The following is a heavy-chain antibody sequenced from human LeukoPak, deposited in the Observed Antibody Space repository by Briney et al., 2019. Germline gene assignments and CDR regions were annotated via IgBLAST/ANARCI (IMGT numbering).Heavy chain of an antibody. J-gene: IGHJ4*02. V-gene: IGHV3-74*01. CDR3: ARDDSGSSGY. D-gene: IGHD1-26*01. CDR2: ISGDGSST. CDR1: GFTFSSYW. Sequence: GGSLRLSCAAFGFTFSSYWMYWVRQAPGKGLVWVSRISGDGSSTHYADSVKGRFTISRDNAKNTLSLQMNSLRAEDTAVYYCARDDSGSSGYWGQGALVAVSS.